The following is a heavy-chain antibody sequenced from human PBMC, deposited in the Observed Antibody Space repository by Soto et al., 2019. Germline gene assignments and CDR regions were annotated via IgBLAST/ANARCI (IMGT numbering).Heavy chain of an antibody. CDR3: ARGTLTRMVRGVTRFDY. D-gene: IGHD3-10*01. V-gene: IGHV4-34*01. CDR1: GGSFSGYY. Sequence: SETLSLTCAVYGGSFSGYYWSWIRQPPGKGLEWIGEINHSGSTNYNPSLKSRVTISVDTSKNQFSLKLSSVTAADTAVYYCARGTLTRMVRGVTRFDYWGQGTLVTVSS. CDR2: INHSGST. J-gene: IGHJ4*02.